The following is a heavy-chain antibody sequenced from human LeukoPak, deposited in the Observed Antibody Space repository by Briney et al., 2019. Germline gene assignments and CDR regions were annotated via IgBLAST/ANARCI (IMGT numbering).Heavy chain of an antibody. CDR2: INHTGST. J-gene: IGHJ5*02. D-gene: IGHD2-2*01. V-gene: IGHV4-34*01. Sequence: SETLSLTCAVYGGSFSGYYWSWIRQPPGKGLEWLGEINHTGSTSYNPSLKSRVTISVDTSKNQFSLKLSSVTAADTAVYYCARGGYCSRSSCYGGGFDPWGQGALVTVSS. CDR1: GGSFSGYY. CDR3: ARGGYCSRSSCYGGGFDP.